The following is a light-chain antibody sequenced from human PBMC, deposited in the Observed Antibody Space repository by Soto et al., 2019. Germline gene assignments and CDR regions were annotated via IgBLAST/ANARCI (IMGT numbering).Light chain of an antibody. J-gene: IGKJ2*01. CDR1: QSVSSNF. CDR2: GAS. CDR3: QQYDSSPYT. V-gene: IGKV3-20*01. Sequence: EIVLTQSPGTLSLSPGEGATLSCRASQSVSSNFLAWYQQKPGQAPRLLIYGASSRATGIPDRFSGSGSGTDFTLTISRLEPEDFAVYYCQQYDSSPYTFGQGTKLEIK.